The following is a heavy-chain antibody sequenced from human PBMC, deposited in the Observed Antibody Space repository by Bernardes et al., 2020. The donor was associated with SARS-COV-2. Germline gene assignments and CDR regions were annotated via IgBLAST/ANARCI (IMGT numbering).Heavy chain of an antibody. CDR3: ALHLGATIFGGVISPDYVDD. Sequence: SGPTLVKPTQTLTLTCTFSGFSLSTSGVGVGWIRQPPGKALEWLALIYWDDDKRYSPSLKSRLTITKDTSKNQVVLTMTNMDPVDTATYYCALHLGATIFGGVISPDYVDDGGEGTRVTVSS. J-gene: IGHJ4*02. V-gene: IGHV2-5*02. CDR1: GFSLSTSGVG. CDR2: IYWDDDK. D-gene: IGHD3-3*01.